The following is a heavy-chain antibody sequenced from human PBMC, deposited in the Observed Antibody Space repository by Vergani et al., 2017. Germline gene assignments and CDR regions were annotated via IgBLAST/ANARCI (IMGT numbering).Heavy chain of an antibody. V-gene: IGHV3-11*01. D-gene: IGHD5-12*01. J-gene: IGHJ3*02. Sequence: QVQLVESGGGLVKPGGSLRLSCAASGFTFSDYYMTWIRQAPGKGLEWVSYISSSERSIYYADSVKGRFTISRENAKSSLYLRMTSLRAEDTAVYYCARDGGGYDSAAFDIWGQGTMVTVSS. CDR2: ISSSERSI. CDR1: GFTFSDYY. CDR3: ARDGGGYDSAAFDI.